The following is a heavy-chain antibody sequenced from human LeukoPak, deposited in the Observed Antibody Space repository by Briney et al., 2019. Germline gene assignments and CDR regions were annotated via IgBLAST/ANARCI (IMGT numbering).Heavy chain of an antibody. Sequence: PGGSLRLSCAVSGFTFSGYGMHWVRQAPGKGLEWVAFVSHDGTNKCDADSVKGRFTISRDSAKNSLYLQMSSLRVEDTAVYYCARDAYRDRYFDYWGQGTLVTVSS. D-gene: IGHD4-11*01. CDR3: ARDAYRDRYFDY. J-gene: IGHJ4*02. CDR2: VSHDGTNK. CDR1: GFTFSGYG. V-gene: IGHV3-30*03.